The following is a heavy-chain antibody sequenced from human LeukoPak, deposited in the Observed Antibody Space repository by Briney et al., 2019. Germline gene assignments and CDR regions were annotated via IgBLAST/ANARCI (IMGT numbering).Heavy chain of an antibody. Sequence: PGGSLRLSCAASGFSFSTYAMHWVRQAPGKGLEWVAVISYDGSSKYYADSVKGRFTISRNNSKNTMYPQMNSLRAEDTAVYYCARVGYQNYDFRSGDYWGQGTLVTVSS. D-gene: IGHD3-3*01. V-gene: IGHV3-30-3*01. CDR3: ARVGYQNYDFRSGDY. CDR1: GFSFSTYA. J-gene: IGHJ4*02. CDR2: ISYDGSSK.